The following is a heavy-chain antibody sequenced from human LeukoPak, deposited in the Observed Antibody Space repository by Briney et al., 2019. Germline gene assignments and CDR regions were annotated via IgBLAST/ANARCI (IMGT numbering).Heavy chain of an antibody. D-gene: IGHD3-16*02. CDR3: AKDGEGYYDYVWGSYRYGSGAFDI. J-gene: IGHJ3*02. CDR2: ISGSGGST. V-gene: IGHV3-23*01. Sequence: GGSLRLSCAASGFTFSSYAMSWVRQAPGQGLEWVSAISGSGGSTYYADSVKGRFTISRDNSKNTLYLQMNSLRAEDTAVYYCAKDGEGYYDYVWGSYRYGSGAFDIWGQGTMVTVSS. CDR1: GFTFSSYA.